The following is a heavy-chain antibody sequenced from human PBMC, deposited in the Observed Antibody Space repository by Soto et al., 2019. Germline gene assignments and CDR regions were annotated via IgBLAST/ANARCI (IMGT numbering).Heavy chain of an antibody. D-gene: IGHD6-19*01. V-gene: IGHV5-51*01. CDR3: ARLLDPGYSSGWYSNWFDP. CDR2: IYPGDSDT. J-gene: IGHJ5*02. Sequence: GESLKISCKGSGYSFTIYWIGWVRQMPGKGLEWMGIIYPGDSDTRYSPSFQGQVTISADKSISTAYLQWSSLKASDTAMYYCARLLDPGYSSGWYSNWFDPWGQGTLVTVSS. CDR1: GYSFTIYW.